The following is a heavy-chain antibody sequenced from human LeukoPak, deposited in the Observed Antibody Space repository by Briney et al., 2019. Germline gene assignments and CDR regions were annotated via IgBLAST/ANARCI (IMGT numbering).Heavy chain of an antibody. V-gene: IGHV3-21*01. CDR1: GFTFSSYA. CDR2: ISNSDSSI. J-gene: IGHJ3*02. CDR3: ARDLYSSGWTDAFDI. D-gene: IGHD6-19*01. Sequence: ESGGSLRLSCAASGFTFSSYAMSWVRQAPGKGLEWVSSISNSDSSIYYADSVKGRFTISRDNAKNSLYLQMNSLRAEDTAVYYCARDLYSSGWTDAFDIWGQGTMVTVSS.